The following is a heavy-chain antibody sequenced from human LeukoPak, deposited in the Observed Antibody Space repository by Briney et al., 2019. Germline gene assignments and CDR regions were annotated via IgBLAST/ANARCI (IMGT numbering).Heavy chain of an antibody. Sequence: PGGSLRLSCAASGFTFDDYAMHWVRQASGKGLEWVSGISWNSGSIGYADSVKGRFTISRDNAKNSLYLQMNSLRAEDTALYYCAKVIAPDIVVVPAAIQDYYYGMDVWGQGTTVTVSS. CDR3: AKVIAPDIVVVPAAIQDYYYGMDV. CDR2: ISWNSGSI. D-gene: IGHD2-2*02. J-gene: IGHJ6*02. CDR1: GFTFDDYA. V-gene: IGHV3-9*01.